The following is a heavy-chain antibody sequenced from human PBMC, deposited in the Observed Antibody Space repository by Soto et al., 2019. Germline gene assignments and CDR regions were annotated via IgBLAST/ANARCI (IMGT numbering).Heavy chain of an antibody. V-gene: IGHV1-3*01. CDR3: ASEVPGGTCFDY. D-gene: IGHD3-10*01. J-gene: IGHJ4*02. CDR1: GYASLSHA. CDR2: INAGVDGT. Sequence: QVQLVQSGPEMRQPGASVKVSCKASGYASLSHAMHWVRPVPGQLYEWLGWINAGVDGTMYSERFQDRIRITRDTSANTVYMELNALTSEDRGVYYCASEVPGGTCFDYWGPGTLVIVSS.